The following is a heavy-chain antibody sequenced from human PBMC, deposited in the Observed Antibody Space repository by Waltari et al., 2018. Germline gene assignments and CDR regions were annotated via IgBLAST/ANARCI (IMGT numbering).Heavy chain of an antibody. V-gene: IGHV4-34*01. D-gene: IGHD2-15*01. J-gene: IGHJ4*02. CDR1: GGSFSGYY. Sequence: QVQLQQWGAGLLKPSETLSLTCAVYGGSFSGYYWSWIRQPPGKGLAWLGEINRSGSTNCSPPLKRRVTISVDTAKSQSSRRVSSGTAGDTAGYYRAGGGAVVVVAATVDTAMEDYDYWGQGTLVTVSA. CDR3: AGGGAVVVVAATVDTAMEDYDY. CDR2: INRSGST.